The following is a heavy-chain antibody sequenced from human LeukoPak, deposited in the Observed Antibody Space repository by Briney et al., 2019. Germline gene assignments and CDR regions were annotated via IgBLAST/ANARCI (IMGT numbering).Heavy chain of an antibody. CDR3: ARVRVATTSPFDY. J-gene: IGHJ4*02. CDR1: GGTFSSYA. V-gene: IGHV1-69*04. CDR2: IIPILGIA. Sequence: WASVKVSCKASGGTFSSYAISWVRQAPGQGLEWMGRIIPILGIANYAQKFQGRVTITADKSTSTAYMELSSLRSEDTAVYYCARVRVATTSPFDYWGQGTLVTVSS. D-gene: IGHD5-12*01.